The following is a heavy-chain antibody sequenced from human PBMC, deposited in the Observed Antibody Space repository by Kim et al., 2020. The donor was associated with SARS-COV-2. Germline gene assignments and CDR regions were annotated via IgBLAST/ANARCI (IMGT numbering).Heavy chain of an antibody. Sequence: SETLSLTCTVSGGSISSSSYYWGWIRQPPGKGLEWIGSIYYSGSTYYNPSLKSRVTISVDTSKNQFSLKLSSVTAADTAVYYCARPRLIIAAAELYGFDPWGQGTLVTVSS. CDR3: ARPRLIIAAAELYGFDP. V-gene: IGHV4-39*01. D-gene: IGHD6-13*01. J-gene: IGHJ5*02. CDR1: GGSISSSSYY. CDR2: IYYSGST.